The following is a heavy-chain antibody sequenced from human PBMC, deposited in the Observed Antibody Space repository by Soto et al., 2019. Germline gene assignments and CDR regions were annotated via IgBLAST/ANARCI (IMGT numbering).Heavy chain of an antibody. CDR2: INAGNGNT. CDR3: ARDAVSAAADWFRWFDP. Sequence: GASVKVSCKASGYTFTSYAMHWVRQAPGQRLEWMGWINAGNGNTKYSQKFRGRVTITRDTSASTAYMELSSLRSEDTAVYYCARDAVSAAADWFRWFDPWGQGTLVTVSS. J-gene: IGHJ5*02. V-gene: IGHV1-3*01. CDR1: GYTFTSYA. D-gene: IGHD6-13*01.